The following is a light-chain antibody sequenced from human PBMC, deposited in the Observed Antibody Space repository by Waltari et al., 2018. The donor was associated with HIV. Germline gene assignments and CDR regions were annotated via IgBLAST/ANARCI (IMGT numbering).Light chain of an antibody. CDR2: GAS. CDR1: QSVSSNY. CDR3: QQYDTSPWT. Sequence: EFVLTQSPGTLSLSPGERATLSCRASQSVSSNYLAWYQQKPGQAPRLLMYGASSRATGIPDMFSGGGSGTDFTLTISRLEPEDFAVYFCQQYDTSPWTFGQGTKVEIK. V-gene: IGKV3-20*01. J-gene: IGKJ1*01.